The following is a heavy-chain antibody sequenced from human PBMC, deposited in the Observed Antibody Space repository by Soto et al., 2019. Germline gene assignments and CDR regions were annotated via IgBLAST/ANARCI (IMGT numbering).Heavy chain of an antibody. D-gene: IGHD2-15*01. CDR2: AYYSVST. J-gene: IGHJ5*02. CDR3: ATRQGGSYNWFEP. V-gene: IGHV4-39*01. CDR1: GGSISSSRYS. Sequence: TLSLTCTVSGGSISSSRYSWGWIRQPPGKGLEWIGSAYYSVSTYYNPSLKSRVTMSVDTSKNQFSLKLSSVTAADTAVYYCATRQGGSYNWFEPWGHGTLVTVSS.